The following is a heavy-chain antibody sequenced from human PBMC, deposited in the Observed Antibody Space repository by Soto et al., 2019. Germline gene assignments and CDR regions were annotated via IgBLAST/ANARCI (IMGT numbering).Heavy chain of an antibody. Sequence: ASVKVSCKAAGYTFSNYDINWVRQATGQGLEWMGWLNPNTDKTGSAQKFQGRVTMTRNTSISTAYLELSGLRSDDTAAYYCARGIKGIPKSAFDIWGQGTRLTLSS. V-gene: IGHV1-8*01. CDR2: LNPNTDKT. J-gene: IGHJ3*02. CDR1: GYTFSNYD. D-gene: IGHD5-18*01. CDR3: ARGIKGIPKSAFDI.